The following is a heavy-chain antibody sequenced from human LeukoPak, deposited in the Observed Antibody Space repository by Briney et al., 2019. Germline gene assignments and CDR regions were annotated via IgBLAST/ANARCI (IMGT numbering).Heavy chain of an antibody. CDR1: GFTFSDHY. CDR2: ISSSSSYT. D-gene: IGHD3-22*01. J-gene: IGHJ4*02. CDR3: ARTYYYDSSGYYPYYFDY. Sequence: PGGSLRLSCAASGFTFSDHYMSWIRQAPGKGLERVSYISSSSSYTNYADSVKGRFTISRDNAKNSLYLQMNSLRAEDTAVYYCARTYYYDSSGYYPYYFDYWGQGTLVTVSS. V-gene: IGHV3-11*03.